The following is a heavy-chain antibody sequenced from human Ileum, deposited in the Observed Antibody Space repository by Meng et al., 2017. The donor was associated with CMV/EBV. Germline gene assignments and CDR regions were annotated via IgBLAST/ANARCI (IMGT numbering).Heavy chain of an antibody. V-gene: IGHV3-21*04. J-gene: IGHJ4*02. CDR2: ITSSGTYI. CDR1: GFTFSSYT. Sequence: GGSLRLSCAASGFTFSSYTMNWVRQAPGKGLEWVSSITSSGTYIYYAGSVRGRFTFSRDNSKNILYLQMNSLRAEDTAVYYCANPNYYDSNGVYWGQGTLVTVSS. CDR3: ANPNYYDSNGVY. D-gene: IGHD3-22*01.